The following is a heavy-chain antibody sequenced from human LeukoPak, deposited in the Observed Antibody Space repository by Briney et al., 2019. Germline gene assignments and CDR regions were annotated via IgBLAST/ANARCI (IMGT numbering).Heavy chain of an antibody. CDR3: ARDYTMIRYYFDY. CDR1: GFTFSSYS. J-gene: IGHJ4*02. D-gene: IGHD3-22*01. V-gene: IGHV3-21*04. CDR2: ISSSSSYI. Sequence: PGGSLRLSCAASGFTFSSYSMNWVRQAPGKGLEWVSSISSSSSYIYYADSVKGRFTISRDNAKNSLYLQMNSLRAEDTAAYYCARDYTMIRYYFDYWGQGTLVTVSS.